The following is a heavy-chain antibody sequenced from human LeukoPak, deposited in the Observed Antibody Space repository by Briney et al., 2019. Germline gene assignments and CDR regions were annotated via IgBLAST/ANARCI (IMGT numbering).Heavy chain of an antibody. CDR1: GFTFSSYS. CDR3: ARDRMVVAATLGYFDY. V-gene: IGHV3-21*01. J-gene: IGHJ4*02. Sequence: PGGSLRLSCAASGFTFSSYSMNWVRQAPGKGLEWVSSISSSSSYIYYADSVKGRFTISRDNAKNSLYLQMNSLRAEDTAVYYCARDRMVVAATLGYFDYWGQGTLDTVSS. CDR2: ISSSSSYI. D-gene: IGHD2-15*01.